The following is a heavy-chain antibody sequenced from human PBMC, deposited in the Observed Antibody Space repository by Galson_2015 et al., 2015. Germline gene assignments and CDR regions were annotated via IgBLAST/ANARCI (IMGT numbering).Heavy chain of an antibody. V-gene: IGHV3-21*01. Sequence: SLRLSCAASGFTFSSYSMNWVRQAPGKGLEWVSSISSSSSYIYYADSVKGRFTISRDNAKNSLYLQMNSLRAEDTAVYYCARYVGALDVFDIGGKGTMVTVSS. D-gene: IGHD3-16*01. J-gene: IGHJ3*02. CDR1: GFTFSSYS. CDR3: ARYVGALDVFDI. CDR2: ISSSSSYI.